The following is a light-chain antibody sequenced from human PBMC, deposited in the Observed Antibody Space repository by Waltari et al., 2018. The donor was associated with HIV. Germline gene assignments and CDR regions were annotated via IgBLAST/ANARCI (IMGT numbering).Light chain of an antibody. CDR3: AAWDDSRNGEVV. CDR2: GNN. J-gene: IGLJ2*01. Sequence: QAVLTQAPSASGTPGQRVASSCSGRNSNIGSNTVNWYQQLPGTAPKLLIYGNNQRPSGVPYRFSGSKSGTSASLAISGLQSEDEADYYCAAWDDSRNGEVVFGGGTKLTVL. CDR1: NSNIGSNT. V-gene: IGLV1-44*01.